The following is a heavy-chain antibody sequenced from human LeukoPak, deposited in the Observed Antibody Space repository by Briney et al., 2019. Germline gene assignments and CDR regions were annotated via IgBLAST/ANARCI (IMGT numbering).Heavy chain of an antibody. CDR1: CLSGSSNY. CDR3: AKNAL. CDR2: IYSGGST. J-gene: IGHJ6*01. V-gene: IGHV3-66*01. Sequence: GGSLRLSCAASCLSGSSNYMIWGGQAPGKGLEWVSVIYSGGSTYYAESVKGRFTISRDNAKNTLYLQMNGVRADDTAVYYCAKNALWGQGTTVTVSS.